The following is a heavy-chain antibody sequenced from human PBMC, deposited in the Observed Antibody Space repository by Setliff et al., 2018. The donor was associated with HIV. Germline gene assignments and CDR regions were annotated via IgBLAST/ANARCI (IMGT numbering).Heavy chain of an antibody. Sequence: GGSLRLSCAASGFTSSDYWMHWIRQAPGEGLVWVSRIRGDGTHTDYADSVRGRFTMSRDNAKNTVYLQMNDLRVEDTAVYFCARDRVGSTNSFDPWGQGTPVTAPQ. CDR2: IRGDGTHT. CDR1: GFTSSDYW. D-gene: IGHD1-26*01. V-gene: IGHV3-74*01. J-gene: IGHJ5*02. CDR3: ARDRVGSTNSFDP.